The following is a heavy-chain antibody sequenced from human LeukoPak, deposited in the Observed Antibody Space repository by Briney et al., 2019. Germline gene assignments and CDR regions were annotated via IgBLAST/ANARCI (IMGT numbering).Heavy chain of an antibody. CDR3: ARVGDYYGSGDNTEDY. J-gene: IGHJ4*02. D-gene: IGHD3-10*01. CDR2: IIPILGIA. CDR1: GYTFTSYY. V-gene: IGHV1-69*04. Sequence: GASVKVSCKVSGYTFTSYYMHWVRQAPGQGREWMGRIIPILGIANYAQKFQGRVTITADKSTSTAYMELSSLRSEDTAVYYCARVGDYYGSGDNTEDYWGQGTLVTVSS.